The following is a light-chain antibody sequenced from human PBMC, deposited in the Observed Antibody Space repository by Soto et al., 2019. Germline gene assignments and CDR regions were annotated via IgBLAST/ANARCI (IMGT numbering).Light chain of an antibody. J-gene: IGLJ3*02. CDR2: DDS. CDR3: QVWDDTSDRPV. V-gene: IGLV3-21*02. CDR1: NIGGKS. Sequence: SYELTQPPSVSXXPGQTASITCAGNNIGGKSVHWYQQKPGQAPVLVVYDDSDRPSGIPERFSGSNSGNTATLTISRVEAGDEADYYCQVWDDTSDRPVFGGGTKLTVL.